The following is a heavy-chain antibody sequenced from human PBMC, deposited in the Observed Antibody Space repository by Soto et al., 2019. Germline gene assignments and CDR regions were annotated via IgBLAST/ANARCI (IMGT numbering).Heavy chain of an antibody. D-gene: IGHD3-10*01. CDR3: ARAPSGYYFDN. CDR2: INTDNGNT. V-gene: IGHV1-3*04. J-gene: IGHJ4*02. Sequence: QVQLVQSGAEVKKPGASVKLSCKASGYTFTSYAIHWVRQAPGQRLECMGWINTDNGNTKYSQQIQGRVSITMDTSASTAHMELSSLTSEDPAVSFCARAPSGYYFDNCGQVPLVTVSS. CDR1: GYTFTSYA.